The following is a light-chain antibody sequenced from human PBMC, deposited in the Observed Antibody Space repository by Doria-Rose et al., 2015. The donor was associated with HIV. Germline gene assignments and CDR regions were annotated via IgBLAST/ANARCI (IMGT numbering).Light chain of an antibody. CDR3: QQYSQWPPYT. CDR2: RAS. CDR1: QGIGSD. Sequence: ATLSVSPGARATLSCTASQGIGSDLAWYQQKPGQAPRLLIYRASIRATGIPPRFTGGGSGTEFSLTISSLRSEDFAVYFCQQYSQWPPYTFGQGTKLEVK. J-gene: IGKJ2*01. V-gene: IGKV3-15*01.